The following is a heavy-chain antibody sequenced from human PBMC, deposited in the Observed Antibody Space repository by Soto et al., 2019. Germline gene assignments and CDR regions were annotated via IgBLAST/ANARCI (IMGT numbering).Heavy chain of an antibody. V-gene: IGHV1-46*01. D-gene: IGHD6-13*01. Sequence: QVQLVQSGAEVKKPGASVKVSCKASGYTFTSYYMHWVRQAPGQGLEWMGIINPSGGSTSYAQKFQGRVTMTRDTSTSTVYMELSSLRSEDTAVYYCARELIAAAAVTEYYYYYYGMDVWGQGTTVTVSS. J-gene: IGHJ6*02. CDR1: GYTFTSYY. CDR2: INPSGGST. CDR3: ARELIAAAAVTEYYYYYYGMDV.